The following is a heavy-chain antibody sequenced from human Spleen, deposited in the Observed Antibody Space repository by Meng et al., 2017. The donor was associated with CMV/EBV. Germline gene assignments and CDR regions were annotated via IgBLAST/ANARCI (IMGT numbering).Heavy chain of an antibody. CDR1: GFMFSNYG. Sequence: GGSLRLSCAASGFMFSNYGMHWVRQAPGKGLEWVSYISSSGSTIYYADSVKGRFTISRDNAKNSLYLQMNSLRAEDTAVYYCASHSGTYYYYYGMDVWGQGTTVTVSS. J-gene: IGHJ6*02. CDR3: ASHSGTYYYYYGMDV. V-gene: IGHV3-48*04. D-gene: IGHD1-26*01. CDR2: ISSSGSTI.